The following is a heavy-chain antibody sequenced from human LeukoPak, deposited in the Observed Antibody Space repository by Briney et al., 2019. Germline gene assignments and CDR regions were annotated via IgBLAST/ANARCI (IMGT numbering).Heavy chain of an antibody. CDR2: IYYSGST. D-gene: IGHD5-18*01. CDR3: ARVTSGYNYGFDY. CDR1: GGSISSSSYS. J-gene: IGHJ4*02. V-gene: IGHV4-31*03. Sequence: SETLSLTCTVSGGSISSSSYSWGWIRQHPGKGLEWIGYIYYSGSTYYNPSLRSRVTISVDTSKNQFSLNLSSVTAADTAVYYCARVTSGYNYGFDYWGQGTLVTVSS.